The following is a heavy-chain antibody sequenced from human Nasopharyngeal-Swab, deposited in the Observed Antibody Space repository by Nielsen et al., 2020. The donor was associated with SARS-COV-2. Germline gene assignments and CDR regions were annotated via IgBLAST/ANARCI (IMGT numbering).Heavy chain of an antibody. CDR1: GFTFSSYA. CDR2: ISYDGSNK. CDR3: ERDEDRTATTQYFDY. D-gene: IGHD4-17*01. V-gene: IGHV3-30*04. J-gene: IGHJ4*02. Sequence: GGSLRLSCAASGFTFSSYAMHWVRQAPGKGLEWVAVISYDGSNKYYADSVKGRFTISRDNSKNTLYLQMNSLRAEATAVYYCERDEDRTATTQYFDYWGQGTLVTVSS.